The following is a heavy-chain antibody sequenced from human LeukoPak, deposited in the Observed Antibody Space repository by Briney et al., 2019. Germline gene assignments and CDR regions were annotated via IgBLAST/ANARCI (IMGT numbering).Heavy chain of an antibody. CDR1: GFSFSTYW. Sequence: GGSLRLSCAASGFSFSTYWMHWVRQAPGKGLVWVSQINPDGSSTDYADSVKGRFTSSRDNAKNTVYLQMNSLRAEDTAVYYCARGPPRGKYYYMDVWGKGTTVTVSS. V-gene: IGHV3-74*01. D-gene: IGHD1-1*01. CDR2: INPDGSST. CDR3: ARGPPRGKYYYMDV. J-gene: IGHJ6*03.